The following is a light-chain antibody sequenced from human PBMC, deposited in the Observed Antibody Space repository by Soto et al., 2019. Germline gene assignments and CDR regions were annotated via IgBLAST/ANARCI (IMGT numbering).Light chain of an antibody. V-gene: IGKV1-39*01. CDR1: QKINNY. Sequence: DIQMTQSPSALSASVGDGVTIICRASQKINNYLNWYQQKPGKAPQVLIYAISRLEGGVPSRFSGSGSGTDFTLTITSLQPEDFATYYCQHSFSIPYTFGQGTKLEI. CDR3: QHSFSIPYT. CDR2: AIS. J-gene: IGKJ2*01.